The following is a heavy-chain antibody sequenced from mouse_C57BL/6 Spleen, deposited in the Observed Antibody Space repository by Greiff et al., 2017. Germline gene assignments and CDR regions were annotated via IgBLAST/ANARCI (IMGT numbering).Heavy chain of an antibody. D-gene: IGHD3-2*02. CDR3: TRRAQALYYFDY. J-gene: IGHJ2*01. CDR2: IDPETGGT. V-gene: IGHV1-15*01. CDR1: GYTFTDYE. Sequence: QVQLQQSGAELVRPGASVTLSCKASGYTFTDYEMHWVKQTPVHGLEWIGAIDPETGGTAYNQKFKGKAILTADKSSSTAYMELRSLTSEDSAVYYCTRRAQALYYFDYWGQGTTLTVSS.